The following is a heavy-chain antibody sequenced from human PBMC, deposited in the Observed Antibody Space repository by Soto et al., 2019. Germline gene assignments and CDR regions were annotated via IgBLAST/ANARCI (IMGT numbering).Heavy chain of an antibody. CDR2: MNPNSGNT. CDR1: GYSFTSYD. Sequence: ALVKVACKASGYSFTSYDSSWGRHATGQGLEWMGWMNPNSGNTGYAQKFQGRVTMTRNTSISTAYMELSSLRSEDTAVYYCARGGLAYYDFWSGQKNNWFDPWGQGTLVTVSS. V-gene: IGHV1-8*01. D-gene: IGHD3-3*01. J-gene: IGHJ5*02. CDR3: ARGGLAYYDFWSGQKNNWFDP.